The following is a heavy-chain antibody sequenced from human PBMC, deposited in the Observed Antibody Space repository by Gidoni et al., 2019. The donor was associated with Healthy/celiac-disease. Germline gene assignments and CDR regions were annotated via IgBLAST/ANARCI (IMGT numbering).Heavy chain of an antibody. CDR3: AKDIALMIGPRGAFDI. V-gene: IGHV3-9*01. CDR2: ISWNSGSI. J-gene: IGHJ3*02. CDR1: GFTFDAYA. D-gene: IGHD3-22*01. Sequence: EVQLVESGGGLVQPGRSLRLSCAASGFTFDAYAMHWVRQAPGKGLEGVSGISWNSGSIGYADSVKGRFTISRDNAKNSLYLQMNSLRAEDTALYYCAKDIALMIGPRGAFDIWGQGTMVTVSS.